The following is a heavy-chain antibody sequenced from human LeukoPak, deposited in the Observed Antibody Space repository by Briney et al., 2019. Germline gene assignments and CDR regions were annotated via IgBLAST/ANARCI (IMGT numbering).Heavy chain of an antibody. CDR2: IYYSGST. D-gene: IGHD5-18*01. J-gene: IGHJ5*02. CDR3: ARVDTAWWFDP. V-gene: IGHV4-59*12. Sequence: SETLSLTCTVSGGSISSYYWSWIRQPPGKGLEWIGYIYYSGSTNYNPSLKSRVTISVDTSKNQFSLKLSSVTAVDTAVYYCARVDTAWWFDPWGQGTLVTVSS. CDR1: GGSISSYY.